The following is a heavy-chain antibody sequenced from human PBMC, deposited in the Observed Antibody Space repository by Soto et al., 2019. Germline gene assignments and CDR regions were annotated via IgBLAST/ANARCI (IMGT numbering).Heavy chain of an antibody. J-gene: IGHJ4*02. CDR1: GGSISSYY. CDR2: IYYSGST. Sequence: PSETLSLTCTVSGGSISSYYWSWIRQPPGKGLEWIGYIYYSGSTNYNPSLKSRVTISVDTSKNQFSLKLNSVTAADTAVYYCARFSTSWHSDNWGQGTLVTVSS. V-gene: IGHV4-59*08. D-gene: IGHD6-13*01. CDR3: ARFSTSWHSDN.